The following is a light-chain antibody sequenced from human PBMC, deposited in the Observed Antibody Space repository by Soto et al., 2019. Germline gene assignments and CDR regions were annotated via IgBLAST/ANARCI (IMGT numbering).Light chain of an antibody. CDR2: EVN. CDR1: SSDVGRYNY. V-gene: IGLV2-14*01. J-gene: IGLJ2*01. CDR3: SSYTSSSTVV. Sequence: QSALTQPASVSGSPGQSITISCTGTSSDVGRYNYVSWYQQHPGKAPELMIYEVNDRPSGVSTRFSGSKSGNTASLTISGLQAEDEAHYYCSSYTSSSTVVFGGGTK.